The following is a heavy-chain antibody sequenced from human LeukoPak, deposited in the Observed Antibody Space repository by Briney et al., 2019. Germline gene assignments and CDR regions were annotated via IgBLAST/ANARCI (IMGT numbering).Heavy chain of an antibody. CDR2: INWNGGGT. D-gene: IGHD3-10*01. Sequence: GGSLRLSCAASGFTFDDYGMSWVRQAPGKGLEWVSGINWNGGGTGYADSVKGRFTISRDNAKNSLYLQMNSLRAEDTALYYCARVGTEVRGVIIIYYYYYMDVWGKGTTVTVSS. J-gene: IGHJ6*03. CDR3: ARVGTEVRGVIIIYYYYYMDV. V-gene: IGHV3-20*04. CDR1: GFTFDDYG.